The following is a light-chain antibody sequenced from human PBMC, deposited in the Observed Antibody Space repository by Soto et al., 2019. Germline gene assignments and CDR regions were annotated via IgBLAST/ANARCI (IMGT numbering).Light chain of an antibody. CDR1: SSDVGGYNL. V-gene: IGLV2-14*01. Sequence: QSALTQPASVSGSPGQLITISCTGTSSDVGGYNLVSWYQQYPDKAPKLMIFDVNTRPSGVSNRFSGSKSGNTASLTISGLHAEDEADYYCSSYNSSSTLPYVFGTGTKLTVL. CDR2: DVN. J-gene: IGLJ1*01. CDR3: SSYNSSSTLPYV.